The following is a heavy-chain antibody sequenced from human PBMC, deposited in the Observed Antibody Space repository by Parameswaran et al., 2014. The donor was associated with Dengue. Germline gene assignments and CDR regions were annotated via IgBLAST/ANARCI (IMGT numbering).Heavy chain of an antibody. V-gene: IGHV1-58*01. CDR2: IAVGSGNT. Sequence: WVRQAPGQRLEWIGWIAVGSGNTNYAQKFQERVTITRDMSTSTAYMELSSLRSEDTAVYYCARDINGSPTDHWGQGTLVTVSS. CDR3: ARDINGSPTDH. D-gene: IGHD1-26*01. J-gene: IGHJ5*02.